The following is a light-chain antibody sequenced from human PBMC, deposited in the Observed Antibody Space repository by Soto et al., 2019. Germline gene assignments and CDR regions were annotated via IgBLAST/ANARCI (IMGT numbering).Light chain of an antibody. CDR3: QSYNDWPFA. CDR1: ESLSYF. Sequence: EIVLTQSPATLSVSPRERVTLSCRASESLSYFLAWYQHKPGQSPRLLIYGVSTRVAGVPSRFSGGGSATDFTLTISSLQSEDFAVYYCQSYNDWPFAFGQGTKLEI. V-gene: IGKV3-15*01. CDR2: GVS. J-gene: IGKJ2*01.